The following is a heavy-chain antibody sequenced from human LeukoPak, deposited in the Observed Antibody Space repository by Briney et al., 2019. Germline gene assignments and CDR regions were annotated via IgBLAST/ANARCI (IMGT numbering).Heavy chain of an antibody. CDR3: AKDRGEQWLVTSFDY. Sequence: GGSLRLSCAASGFTFSSYGMHWVRQAPGKGLEWVAVISYDGSNKYYVDSVKGRFTISRDNSKNTLYLQMNSLRPEDAAVYYCAKDRGEQWLVTSFDYWGQGTLVTVSS. D-gene: IGHD6-19*01. CDR1: GFTFSSYG. CDR2: ISYDGSNK. J-gene: IGHJ4*02. V-gene: IGHV3-30*18.